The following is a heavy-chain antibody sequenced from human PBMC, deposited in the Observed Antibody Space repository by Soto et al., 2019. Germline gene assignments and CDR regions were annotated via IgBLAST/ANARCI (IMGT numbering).Heavy chain of an antibody. Sequence: AGGSLRLSCGGSGFTFSRYSMSWVRQVPGKGLEWVSTISGPGGGTYYAHSVKGRVTISRDNFTSSLYLQMSSLEAEDTAVYYCAIGKLSTNTYNSFYS. V-gene: IGHV3-23*01. J-gene: IGHJ5*01. CDR3: AIGKLSTNTYNSFYS. CDR1: GFTFSRYS. CDR2: ISGPGGGT. D-gene: IGHD2-8*01.